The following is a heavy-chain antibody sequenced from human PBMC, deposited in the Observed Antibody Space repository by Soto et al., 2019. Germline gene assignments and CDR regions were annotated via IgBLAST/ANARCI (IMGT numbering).Heavy chain of an antibody. V-gene: IGHV1-18*01. D-gene: IGHD5-12*01. CDR3: ASGFGCEPIDY. CDR2: ISAYNGNT. CDR1: GYTFTSYG. J-gene: IGHJ4*02. Sequence: QVQLVQSGAEVKKPGASVKVSCKASGYTFTSYGISWVRQAPGQGLEWMGWISAYNGNTNYAQKLQGRVTMTTDTSTCTDSLELTRLRSYATAVYYCASGFGCEPIDYWGQGTLVTVSS.